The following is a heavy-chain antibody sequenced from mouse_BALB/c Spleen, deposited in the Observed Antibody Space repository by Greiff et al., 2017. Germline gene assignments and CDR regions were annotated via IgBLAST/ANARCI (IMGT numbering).Heavy chain of an antibody. Sequence: VQLQQSAAELARPGASVKMSCKASGYTFTSYTMHWVKQRPGQGLEWIGYINPSSGYTEYNQKFKDKTTLTADKSSSTAYIQLSSLTSEDSAVYYCARLDGYVAYWGQGTLVTVSA. J-gene: IGHJ3*01. D-gene: IGHD1-2*01. CDR1: GYTFTSYT. V-gene: IGHV1-4*02. CDR2: INPSSGYT. CDR3: ARLDGYVAY.